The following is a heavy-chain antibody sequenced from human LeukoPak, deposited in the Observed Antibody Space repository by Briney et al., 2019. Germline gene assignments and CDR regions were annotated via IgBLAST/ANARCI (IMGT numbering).Heavy chain of an antibody. V-gene: IGHV3-30*18. J-gene: IGHJ5*02. D-gene: IGHD3-16*01. Sequence: GTSLRLSCAVSGFTLSTYGMHWVRQAPGKGLEWVAVVSFDGGTKYYGDSVKGRFTISRDNSKDMLYLQMNSLKVEDTATYYCGKEGGAWGQGTKVTVSS. CDR2: VSFDGGTK. CDR1: GFTLSTYG. CDR3: GKEGGA.